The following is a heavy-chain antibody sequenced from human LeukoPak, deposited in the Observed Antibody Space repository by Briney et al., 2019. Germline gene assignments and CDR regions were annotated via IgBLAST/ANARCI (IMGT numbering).Heavy chain of an antibody. Sequence: ASVKVSCKASGYTFTGYGIIWVRQAPGQGLEWMGWISPYNGNTNYAQKFQGRVTMATDTSTTTTYMELRSLRSDDTAVYYCARDLDSGGTTFRALNYWGQGTLVTVSS. D-gene: IGHD1-14*01. CDR2: ISPYNGNT. V-gene: IGHV1-18*04. J-gene: IGHJ4*02. CDR1: GYTFTGYG. CDR3: ARDLDSGGTTFRALNY.